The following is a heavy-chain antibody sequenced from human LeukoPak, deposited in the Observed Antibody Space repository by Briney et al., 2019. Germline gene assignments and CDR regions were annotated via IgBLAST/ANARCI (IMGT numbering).Heavy chain of an antibody. CDR2: INPNSGGT. J-gene: IGHJ4*02. CDR3: ARDRGGGSGTYYILY. V-gene: IGHV1-2*02. CDR1: GYTFTDYY. D-gene: IGHD3-10*01. Sequence: ASVKVSCKASGYTFTDYYMHWVRQAPGQGLEWMGWINPNSGGTNYAQKFQGRLTMTRDTSISTAYMELTSLRSDDTAVYYCARDRGGGSGTYYILYWGQGSLVTVSS.